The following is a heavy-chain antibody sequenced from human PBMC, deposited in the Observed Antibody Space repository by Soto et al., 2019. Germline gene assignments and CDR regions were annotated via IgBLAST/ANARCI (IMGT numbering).Heavy chain of an antibody. J-gene: IGHJ6*02. V-gene: IGHV4-31*03. Sequence: ASETLSLTCTVSGGSISSGGYYWSWIRQHPGKGLEWIGYIYYSGSTYYNPSLKSRVTISVDTSKNQFSLKLSSVTAADTAVYYCARDQKDYYGMDVWGQGTTVTVSS. CDR1: GGSISSGGYY. CDR3: ARDQKDYYGMDV. CDR2: IYYSGST.